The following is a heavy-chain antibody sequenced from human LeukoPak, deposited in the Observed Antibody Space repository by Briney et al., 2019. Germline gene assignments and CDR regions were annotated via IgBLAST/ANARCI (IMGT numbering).Heavy chain of an antibody. J-gene: IGHJ4*02. V-gene: IGHV3-7*01. CDR3: TRNGRSLDY. D-gene: IGHD2-15*01. CDR2: INIDGSEK. Sequence: GGSLRLSCAASGFTFSGFWMSWVRQAPGKGLEWVASINIDGSEKYYVDSVKGRFTISRDNAKNSLFLQMSSLRAEDTAVYYCTRNGRSLDYWGQGTLVTVSS. CDR1: GFTFSGFW.